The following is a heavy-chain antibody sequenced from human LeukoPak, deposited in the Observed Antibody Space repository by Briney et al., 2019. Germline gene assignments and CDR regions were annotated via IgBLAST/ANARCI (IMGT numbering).Heavy chain of an antibody. J-gene: IGHJ6*02. V-gene: IGHV3-53*01. D-gene: IGHD4-23*01. CDR3: ARDRWGGLYGMDV. Sequence: GGSLRLSCAASGFNVSSNYMNWVRQAPGVGLEWVSIIYSGGTTYYADSVKGRFTISRDNSKNTLYIQMNSLRAEDTAVYYCARDRWGGLYGMDVWGQGTTVTVSS. CDR2: IYSGGTT. CDR1: GFNVSSNY.